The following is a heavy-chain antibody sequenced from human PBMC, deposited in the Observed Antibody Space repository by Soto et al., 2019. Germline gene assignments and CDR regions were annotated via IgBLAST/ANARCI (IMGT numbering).Heavy chain of an antibody. J-gene: IGHJ4*02. CDR2: INPNSGGT. CDR3: AIRDLYDSSGYYFDY. D-gene: IGHD3-22*01. Sequence: QVQLVQSGAEVKKPGASVKVSCKASGYTFTGYYMHWVRQAPGQGLEWMGWINPNSGGTNYAQKFQGRVTITADESTSTAYMELSSLRSEDTAVYYCAIRDLYDSSGYYFDYWGQGTLVTVSS. V-gene: IGHV1-2*02. CDR1: GYTFTGYY.